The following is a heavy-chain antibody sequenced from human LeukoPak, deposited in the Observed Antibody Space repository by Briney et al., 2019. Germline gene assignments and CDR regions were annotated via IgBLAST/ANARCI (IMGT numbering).Heavy chain of an antibody. J-gene: IGHJ3*02. CDR2: INTNTGNP. CDR1: GYTFTSYA. CDR3: AGLSMAVAGTRDAFDI. Sequence: GASVKVSCKASGYTFTSYAMNWVRQAPGQGLEWMGWINTNTGNPTYAQGFTGRFVFSLDTSVSTAYLQISSLKAEDTAVYYCAGLSMAVAGTRDAFDIWGQGTMVTVSS. D-gene: IGHD6-19*01. V-gene: IGHV7-4-1*02.